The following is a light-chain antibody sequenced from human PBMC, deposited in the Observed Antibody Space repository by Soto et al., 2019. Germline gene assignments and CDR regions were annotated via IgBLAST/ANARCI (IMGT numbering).Light chain of an antibody. CDR3: QQYNNWPPLFT. Sequence: EIVMTQSPATLSVSPGERATLSCRASHSVSSNLAWYQQKPGQAPRLLIYCASTRATGIPARFSGSGSGTEFTLTISSLQSEDFAVYYCQQYNNWPPLFTFGPVTKVYIK. CDR1: HSVSSN. J-gene: IGKJ3*01. CDR2: CAS. V-gene: IGKV3-15*01.